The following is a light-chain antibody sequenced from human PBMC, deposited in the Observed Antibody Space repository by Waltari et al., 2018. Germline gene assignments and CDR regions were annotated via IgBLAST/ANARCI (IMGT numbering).Light chain of an antibody. Sequence: EIVLTQSPATLSLSPGERATLSCRASQSVSSYLAWYQQKPGQAPRLLIYAASNRATGIPARFSGSASGTVFTLTISSLEPEDFAVYYCQQRSTPLTFGGGTKVEIK. CDR2: AAS. CDR3: QQRSTPLT. V-gene: IGKV3-11*01. J-gene: IGKJ4*01. CDR1: QSVSSY.